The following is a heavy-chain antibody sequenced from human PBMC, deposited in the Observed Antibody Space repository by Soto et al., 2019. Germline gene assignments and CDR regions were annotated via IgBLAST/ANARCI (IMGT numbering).Heavy chain of an antibody. CDR3: ARGPTGPYYFDY. V-gene: IGHV4-59*01. CDR1: GGSISSYY. CDR2: IYYSEST. D-gene: IGHD2-8*02. Sequence: PSETLSLTCTVSGGSISSYYWSWIRQPPGKGLEWIGYIYYSESTNYNPSLKSRVTISVDTSKNQFSLKLSSVTAADTAVYYCARGPTGPYYFDYWGQGTLVTVSS. J-gene: IGHJ4*02.